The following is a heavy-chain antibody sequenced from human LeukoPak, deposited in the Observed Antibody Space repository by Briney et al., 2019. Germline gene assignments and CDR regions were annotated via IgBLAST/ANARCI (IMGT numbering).Heavy chain of an antibody. V-gene: IGHV1-69*13. CDR2: IIPIFGTA. Sequence: ASVKVSCKASGGTFSSYAVSWVRQAPGQGLGWMGGIIPIFGTANYAQKFQGRVTITADESTSTAYMELSSLRSEDTAVYYCAREGGTTVTSFDYWGQGTLVTVSS. J-gene: IGHJ4*02. D-gene: IGHD4-17*01. CDR1: GGTFSSYA. CDR3: AREGGTTVTSFDY.